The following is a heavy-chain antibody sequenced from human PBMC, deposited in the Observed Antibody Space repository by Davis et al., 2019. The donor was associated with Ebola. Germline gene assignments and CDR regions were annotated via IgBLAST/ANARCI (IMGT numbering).Heavy chain of an antibody. V-gene: IGHV3-21*01. CDR3: ARETPTYYYDSSGYYYGYYFDY. CDR1: RFPLTPNT. J-gene: IGHJ4*02. Sequence: FPSSRFPLTPNTLHWVPQAPRKRLAWASPISCSSSYIYYADSVKGRFTISRDNAKNSLYLQMNSLRAEDTAVYYCARETPTYYYDSSGYYYGYYFDYWGQGTLVTVSS. CDR2: ISCSSSYI. D-gene: IGHD3-22*01.